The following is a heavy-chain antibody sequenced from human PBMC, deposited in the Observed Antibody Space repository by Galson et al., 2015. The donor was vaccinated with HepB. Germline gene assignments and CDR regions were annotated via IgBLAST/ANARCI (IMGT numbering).Heavy chain of an antibody. CDR1: GGSFSGYY. D-gene: IGHD6-25*01. CDR3: ANRIAAAAYAFDI. V-gene: IGHV4-34*01. Sequence: SEPLSLTCAVYGGSFSGYYWSWIRQPPGKGLEWIGEINHSGSTNYNPSLKSRVTISVDTSKNQFSLKLSSVTAADTAVYYCANRIAAAAYAFDIWGQGTMVTVSS. CDR2: INHSGST. J-gene: IGHJ3*02.